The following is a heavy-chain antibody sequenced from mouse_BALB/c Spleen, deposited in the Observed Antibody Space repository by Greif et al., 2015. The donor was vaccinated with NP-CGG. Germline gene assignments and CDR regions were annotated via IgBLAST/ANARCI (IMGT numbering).Heavy chain of an antibody. CDR2: IYPSDSYT. V-gene: IGHV1-69*02. Sequence: QVQLQQSGAELVRPGASVKLSCKASGYTFTSYWINWVKQRPGQGLEWIGNIYPSDSYTNYNQKFKDKATLTVDKSSSTAYMQLSSPTSEDSAVYYCTRDYSCDYWGQGTTLTVSS. CDR3: TRDYSCDY. CDR1: GYTFTSYW. J-gene: IGHJ2*01.